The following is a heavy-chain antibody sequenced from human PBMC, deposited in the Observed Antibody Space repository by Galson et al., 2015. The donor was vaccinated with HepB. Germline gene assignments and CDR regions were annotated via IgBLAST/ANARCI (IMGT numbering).Heavy chain of an antibody. CDR1: GFIFSNYW. CDR2: IKSDGRTI. D-gene: IGHD3-9*01. V-gene: IGHV3-74*03. Sequence: SLRLSCAASGFIFSNYWMHWVRQAPGKGLGWVSRIKSDGRTIKYADSVKGRFTISRDNAKNTLYLQMNNVGADDTAMYYCARDIDLSAWGPGTLVPVSS. CDR3: ARDIDLSA. J-gene: IGHJ5*02.